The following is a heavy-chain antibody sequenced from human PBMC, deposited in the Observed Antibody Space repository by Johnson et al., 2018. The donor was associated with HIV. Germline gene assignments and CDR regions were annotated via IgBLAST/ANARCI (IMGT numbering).Heavy chain of an antibody. Sequence: VQLVESGGGLVQHGGSLRLSCAASGFTVSRDYMSWVRQAPGKGLEWVSVIYSGGSTFYADSVKGRFTISRDSSQNTLYLQMNNLRAEDTAVYYCARDPLTLTTTLDAFDLWGQGTMVTVSS. V-gene: IGHV3-66*01. CDR1: GFTVSRDY. D-gene: IGHD4-17*01. CDR2: IYSGGST. J-gene: IGHJ3*01. CDR3: ARDPLTLTTTLDAFDL.